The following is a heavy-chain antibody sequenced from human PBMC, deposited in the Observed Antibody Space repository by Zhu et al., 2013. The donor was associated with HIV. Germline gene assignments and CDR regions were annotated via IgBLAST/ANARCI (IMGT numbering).Heavy chain of an antibody. V-gene: IGHV1-69*14. CDR2: IIPIFGTA. D-gene: IGHD4-17*01. Sequence: QVQLVQSGAEVKKPGSSVKVSCKASGGTFSNFVIVWVRQAPGQGLEWMGGIIPIFGTANYAQKFQGRVTFIADISTSTAYMELNSLRSEDTAVYYCAKVEPPMRTTTVTYYNALDVWAKGPRSPSP. J-gene: IGHJ6*02. CDR3: AKVEPPMRTTTVTYYNALDV. CDR1: GGTFSNFV.